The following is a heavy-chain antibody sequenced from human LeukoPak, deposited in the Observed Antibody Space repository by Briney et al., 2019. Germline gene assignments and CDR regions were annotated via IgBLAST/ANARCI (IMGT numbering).Heavy chain of an antibody. D-gene: IGHD4-17*01. CDR3: ARDKYGDYEIDY. V-gene: IGHV3-21*01. Sequence: PGGSLRLSCAAPGFTFSSYSMNWVRQAPGKGLEWVSSISSSSSYIYYADSVKGRFTISRDNAKNSLYLQMNSLRAEDTAVYYCARDKYGDYEIDYWGQGTLVTVSS. J-gene: IGHJ4*02. CDR2: ISSSSSYI. CDR1: GFTFSSYS.